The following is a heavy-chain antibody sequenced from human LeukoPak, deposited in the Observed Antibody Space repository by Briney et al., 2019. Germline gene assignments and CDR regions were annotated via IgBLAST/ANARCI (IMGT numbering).Heavy chain of an antibody. CDR2: IYSAGNT. CDR1: GFSVRSNY. D-gene: IGHD3-10*01. V-gene: IGHV3-53*01. Sequence: GGSLRLSCAASGFSVRSNYISWVRQAPGKGLEWVSAIYSAGNTYYADSVKGRFSVSRDNSNNMLYLQMNSLRAEDTAVYYCARESSNYGSGTYGGTDVWGKGTTVTVSS. J-gene: IGHJ6*04. CDR3: ARESSNYGSGTYGGTDV.